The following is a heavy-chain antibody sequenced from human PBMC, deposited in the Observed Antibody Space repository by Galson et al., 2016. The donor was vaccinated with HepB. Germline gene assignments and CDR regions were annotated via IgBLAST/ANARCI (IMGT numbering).Heavy chain of an antibody. D-gene: IGHD6-19*01. CDR3: ARDAVAVAGTLHFYFYGLDV. J-gene: IGHJ6*02. CDR1: GGTFSSYA. Sequence: SCKASGGTFSSYAFSWVRQAPGQGLEWMGRSVPILGMANYAQKFQGRVTITADKSTSTVYMELSSLRSEDTAMYYCARDAVAVAGTLHFYFYGLDVWGQGPTVTVSS. CDR2: SVPILGMA. V-gene: IGHV1-69*04.